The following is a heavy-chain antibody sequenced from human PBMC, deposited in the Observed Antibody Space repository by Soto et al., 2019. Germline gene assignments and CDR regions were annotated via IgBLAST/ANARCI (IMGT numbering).Heavy chain of an antibody. Sequence: GGSLRLSCAASGFTFSSYGMHWVRQAPGKGLEWVAVISYDGSNKYYADSVKGRFTISRDNSKNTLYLQMNSLRAEDTAVYYCAKAIEEGVYYDSSGLDYWGQGTLVTVSS. D-gene: IGHD3-22*01. CDR2: ISYDGSNK. CDR3: AKAIEEGVYYDSSGLDY. V-gene: IGHV3-30*18. J-gene: IGHJ4*02. CDR1: GFTFSSYG.